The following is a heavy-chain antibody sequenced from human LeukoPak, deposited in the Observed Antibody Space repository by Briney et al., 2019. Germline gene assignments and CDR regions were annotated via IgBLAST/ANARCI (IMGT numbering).Heavy chain of an antibody. V-gene: IGHV3-49*03. CDR3: TRAGGYDFWIDY. D-gene: IGHD3-3*01. CDR2: LRGTAHGGPA. CDR1: GFNFANYG. Sequence: GGSLRLSCSTFGFNFANYGVSWFRQAPGQGLEWVGFLRGTAHGGPAEYAASVEGRFIISRDDSKSIAYLQMNSLKTEDTAVYYCTRAGGYDFWIDYWGQGTLVTVSS. J-gene: IGHJ4*02.